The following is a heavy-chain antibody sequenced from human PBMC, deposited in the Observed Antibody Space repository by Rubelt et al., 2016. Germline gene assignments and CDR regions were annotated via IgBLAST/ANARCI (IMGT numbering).Heavy chain of an antibody. Sequence: QLQLRESGPGLVKPSETLSLTCTVSGGSISSNSFYWGWIRQPPGKGLEWIGSIDYSGSTYSNPSLRSRVTMSVDTSKNQFSLKLSSVTAADTAVYYCARHAFIVTTGSFWDYWGQGTLITVSS. J-gene: IGHJ4*02. CDR1: GGSISSNSFY. CDR2: IDYSGST. CDR3: ARHAFIVTTGSFWDY. V-gene: IGHV4-39*01. D-gene: IGHD4-17*01.